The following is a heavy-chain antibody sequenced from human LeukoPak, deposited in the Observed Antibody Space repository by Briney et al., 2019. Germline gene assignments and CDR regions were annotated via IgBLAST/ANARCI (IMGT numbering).Heavy chain of an antibody. CDR1: GGSISSSSYY. CDR3: ARRERYSGYLPEGAFDI. D-gene: IGHD5-12*01. CDR2: IYYSGST. V-gene: IGHV4-39*01. J-gene: IGHJ3*02. Sequence: SETLSLTCTVSGGSISSSSYYWGWIRQPPGKGLEWIGSIYYSGSTYYNPSLKSRVTISVDTSKNQFSLKLSSVTAADTAVYYCARRERYSGYLPEGAFDIWGQGTMVTVSS.